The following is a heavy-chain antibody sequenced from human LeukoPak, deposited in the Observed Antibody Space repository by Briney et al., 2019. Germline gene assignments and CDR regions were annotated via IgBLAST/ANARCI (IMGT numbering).Heavy chain of an antibody. J-gene: IGHJ4*02. CDR1: GFSFTKYA. D-gene: IGHD3-3*01. V-gene: IGHV3-23*01. Sequence: PGGSLRLSCAASGFSFTKYAMSWVRQAPARGPEWVSSIRGGGKTFYADSVKGRFILSRDDSRNTVYLQLNNLRVEDTAIYYCAKANWVSNADGVWWGQGTQVTVSS. CDR2: IRGGGKT. CDR3: AKANWVSNADGVW.